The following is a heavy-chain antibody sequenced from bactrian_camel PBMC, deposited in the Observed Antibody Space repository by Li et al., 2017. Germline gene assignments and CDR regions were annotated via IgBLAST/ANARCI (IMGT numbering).Heavy chain of an antibody. Sequence: HVQLVESGGGSVQAGGSLRLSCVVSGFFASSYYMGWFRQAPGKEREGVATIYTSDPITYYADSVKGRFTISRDNAKRTGYLQMNSLKPEDTAMYYCKPDPVRKGSWCFGGWGQGTQVTVS. CDR1: GFFASSYY. V-gene: IGHV3S61*01. D-gene: IGHD6*01. CDR2: IYTSDPIT. J-gene: IGHJ6*01. CDR3: KPDPVRKGSWCFGG.